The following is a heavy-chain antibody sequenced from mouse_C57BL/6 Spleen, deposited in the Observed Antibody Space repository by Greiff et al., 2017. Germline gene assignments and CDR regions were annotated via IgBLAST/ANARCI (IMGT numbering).Heavy chain of an antibody. CDR2: ISSGGSYT. Sequence: EVKVVESGGDLVKPGGSLKLSCAASGFTFSSYGMSWVRQTPDKRLEWVATISSGGSYTYYPDSVKGRFTISRDNAKNTLYLQMSSLKSEDTAMYYCAREEGKGAMDYWGQGTSVTVSS. D-gene: IGHD2-1*01. V-gene: IGHV5-6*01. CDR1: GFTFSSYG. CDR3: AREEGKGAMDY. J-gene: IGHJ4*01.